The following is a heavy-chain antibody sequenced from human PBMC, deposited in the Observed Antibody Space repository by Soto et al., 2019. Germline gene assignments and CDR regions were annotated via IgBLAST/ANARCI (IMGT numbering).Heavy chain of an antibody. J-gene: IGHJ4*02. Sequence: QLLLQESGPGLVKPSETLSLTCIVSGGSISSSSCYWGWIRRPPGKGLEWIGSIFDSGSTYYNPSLQSRVTISVDTSKNQFSLKLSSVTAADTAVYYCARRRDYGDRIFDYWGQGTLVTVSS. V-gene: IGHV4-39*01. CDR3: ARRRDYGDRIFDY. CDR1: GGSISSSSCY. CDR2: IFDSGST. D-gene: IGHD4-17*01.